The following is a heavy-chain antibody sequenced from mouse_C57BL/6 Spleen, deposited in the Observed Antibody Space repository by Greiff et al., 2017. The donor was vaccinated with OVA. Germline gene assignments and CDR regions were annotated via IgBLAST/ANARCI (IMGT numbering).Heavy chain of an antibody. D-gene: IGHD1-1*01. CDR2: IHPNSGST. J-gene: IGHJ2*01. CDR3: GRDYGSSYGY. CDR1: GYTFTSYW. V-gene: IGHV1-64*01. Sequence: QVQLQQPGAELVKPGASVKLSCKASGYTFTSYWMHWVKQRPGQGLEWIGIIHPNSGSTNYNQKFKSKATLTVDKSSSTAYMQLSSLTSEDSAVYYCGRDYGSSYGYWGKGTTLTVSS.